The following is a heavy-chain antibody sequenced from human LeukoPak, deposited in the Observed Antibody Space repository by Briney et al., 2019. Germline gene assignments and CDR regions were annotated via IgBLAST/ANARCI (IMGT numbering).Heavy chain of an antibody. CDR1: GGSFSGYY. CDR2: INHSGST. V-gene: IGHV4-34*01. Sequence: PSETLSLTCGVYGGSFSGYYWSWIRQPPGKGLEWIGEINHSGSTNYNPSLKGRVTISVDTSKNQFSLKLSSVTAADTAVYYCARGDGSGGSYYYFDYWGQGTLVTVSS. CDR3: ARGDGSGGSYYYFDY. J-gene: IGHJ4*02. D-gene: IGHD1-26*01.